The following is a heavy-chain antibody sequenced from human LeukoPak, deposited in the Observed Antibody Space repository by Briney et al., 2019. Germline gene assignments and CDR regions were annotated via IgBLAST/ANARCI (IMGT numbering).Heavy chain of an antibody. Sequence: PGGSLRLSCAASGFTFSSYAMHWVRQAPGKGLEYVSAISSNGGSTYYANSVKGRFTISRDNSKNTLYLQMGSLRAEDMAVYYCAGGSNPHDAFDIWGQGTMVTVSS. V-gene: IGHV3-64*01. CDR1: GFTFSSYA. D-gene: IGHD3-16*01. CDR2: ISSNGGST. J-gene: IGHJ3*02. CDR3: AGGSNPHDAFDI.